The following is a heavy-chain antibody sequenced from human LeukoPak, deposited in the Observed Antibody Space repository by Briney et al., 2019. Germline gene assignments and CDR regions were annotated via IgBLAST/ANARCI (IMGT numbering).Heavy chain of an antibody. V-gene: IGHV3-21*01. J-gene: IGHJ4*02. CDR2: ISSGSSYI. Sequence: GGSLRLSCAASGFTFSSYSVNWARQAPGKGLEWVSSISSGSSYIYYADSVKGRFTISRENAKNSLYLQMDSLRAEDTAVCYCARLTGNYGDYWGQGTLVTVSS. CDR1: GFTFSSYS. D-gene: IGHD3-10*01. CDR3: ARLTGNYGDY.